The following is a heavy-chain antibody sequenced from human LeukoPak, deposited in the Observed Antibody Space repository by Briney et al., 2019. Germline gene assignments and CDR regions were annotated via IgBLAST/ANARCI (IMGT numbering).Heavy chain of an antibody. D-gene: IGHD3-10*01. J-gene: IGHJ3*02. V-gene: IGHV4-30-4*01. CDR1: GGSISSGDYY. CDR3: ASSSMVRGVNGAFDI. CDR2: IYYSGST. Sequence: SETLSLTCTVSGGSISSGDYYWSWIRQPPGTGLEWIGYIYYSGSTYYNPSLKSRVTISVDTSKNQFSLKLSSVTAADTAVYYCASSSMVRGVNGAFDIWGQGTMVTVSS.